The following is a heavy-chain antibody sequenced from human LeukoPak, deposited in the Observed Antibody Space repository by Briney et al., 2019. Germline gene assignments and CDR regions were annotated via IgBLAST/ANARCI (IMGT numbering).Heavy chain of an antibody. D-gene: IGHD2-15*01. Sequence: SETLSLTCTVSGGSISSSSYYWGWIRQPPGKGLEWIGSIYYSGSTYYNPSLKSRVTISVDTSKNQFSLKLSSVTAADTAVYYCARGSRYCSGGSCYKGYYMDVWGKGTTVTVSS. CDR3: ARGSRYCSGGSCYKGYYMDV. CDR1: GGSISSSSYY. V-gene: IGHV4-39*01. J-gene: IGHJ6*03. CDR2: IYYSGST.